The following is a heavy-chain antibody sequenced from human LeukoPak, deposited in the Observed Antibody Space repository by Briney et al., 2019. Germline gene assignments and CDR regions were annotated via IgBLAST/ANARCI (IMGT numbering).Heavy chain of an antibody. J-gene: IGHJ4*02. CDR3: AKDLGVRYFDWLIPGSDY. CDR1: GFTFSSYG. Sequence: GRSLRPSCAASGFTFSSYGMHWVRQAPGKGLGWVAVISYDGSNKYYADSVKGRFTISRDNSKNTLYLQMNSLRAEDTAVYYCAKDLGVRYFDWLIPGSDYWGQGTLVTVSS. CDR2: ISYDGSNK. D-gene: IGHD3-9*01. V-gene: IGHV3-30*18.